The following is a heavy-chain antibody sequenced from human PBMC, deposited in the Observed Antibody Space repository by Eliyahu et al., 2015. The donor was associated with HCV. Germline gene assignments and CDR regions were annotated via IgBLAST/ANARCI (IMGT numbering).Heavy chain of an antibody. CDR2: IRSKIYGGTR. CDR3: TREPLGYSGYDWPSYGMDV. V-gene: IGHV3-49*05. CDR1: GFTXGDYA. Sequence: EVQLVESGGGLVKPGRSLRLSCTVSGFTXGDYAMSWFRQAPGKGLEWVGFIRSKIYGGTREYAASVKGRFTISRDDSKSIAYLQMNSLKIEDTAVYYCTREPLGYSGYDWPSYGMDVWGQGTTVTVSS. D-gene: IGHD5-12*01. J-gene: IGHJ6*02.